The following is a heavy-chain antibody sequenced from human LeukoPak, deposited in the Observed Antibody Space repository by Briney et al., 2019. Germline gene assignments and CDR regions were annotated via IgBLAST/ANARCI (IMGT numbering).Heavy chain of an antibody. J-gene: IGHJ6*03. Sequence: ASVKVSCKASGYTFTSYDINWVRQATGQGLEWMGWMNPNSGNTGYARKFQGRVTMTRNTSISTAYMELSSLRSEDTAVYYCARGYDSSGYLYYYYYYYMDVWGKGTTVTVSS. V-gene: IGHV1-8*01. D-gene: IGHD3-22*01. CDR2: MNPNSGNT. CDR1: GYTFTSYD. CDR3: ARGYDSSGYLYYYYYYYMDV.